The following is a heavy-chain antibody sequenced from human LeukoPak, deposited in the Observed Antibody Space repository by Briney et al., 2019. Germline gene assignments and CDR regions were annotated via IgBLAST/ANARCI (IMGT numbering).Heavy chain of an antibody. J-gene: IGHJ5*02. Sequence: SQTLSLTCAISGDSVSSNSAAWNWIRQSPSRGLEWLVRTYYRSKWYNDYAVSVKSRITINPDTSKNQFSLQLNSVTPEDTAVYYCARDMTTVVTPMSSGWFDPWGQGTLVTVSS. CDR3: ARDMTTVVTPMSSGWFDP. D-gene: IGHD4-23*01. CDR2: TYYRSKWYN. V-gene: IGHV6-1*01. CDR1: GDSVSSNSAA.